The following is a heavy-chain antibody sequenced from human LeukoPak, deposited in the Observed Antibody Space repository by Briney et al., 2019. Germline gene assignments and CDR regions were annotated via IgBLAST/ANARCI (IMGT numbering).Heavy chain of an antibody. J-gene: IGHJ6*03. Sequence: SETLSLTCTVSGYSISSGYYWGWIRQPPGKGLEWIGSIYHSGSTYYNPSLKSRVTISVDTSKNQFSLKLSSVTAADTAVYYCARTSGDSGYDWNYYYMDVWGKGTTVTVSS. CDR3: ARTSGDSGYDWNYYYMDV. CDR2: IYHSGST. CDR1: GYSISSGYY. D-gene: IGHD5-12*01. V-gene: IGHV4-38-2*02.